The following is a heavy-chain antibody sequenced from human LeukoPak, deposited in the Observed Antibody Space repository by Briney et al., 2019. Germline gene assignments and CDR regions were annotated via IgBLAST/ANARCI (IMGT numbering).Heavy chain of an antibody. CDR2: IRVDGSNK. V-gene: IGHV3-30*02. J-gene: IGHJ4*02. CDR1: G. CDR3: AKDCDFWSGYYSPTRGYFDY. Sequence: GMXWGGQAPGKGLEGVAFIRVDGSNKYYADSVKGRLTIYRDNSKNTLYMQMNRLRDEEAAVHYCAKDCDFWSGYYSPTRGYFDYWGQGTLVTVSS. D-gene: IGHD3-3*01.